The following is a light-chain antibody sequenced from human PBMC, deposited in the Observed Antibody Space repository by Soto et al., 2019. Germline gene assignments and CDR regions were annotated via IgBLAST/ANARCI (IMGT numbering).Light chain of an antibody. Sequence: DIQMTQSPSSLSASVGDRVTITCRANQSISSHLNWYQHKPGKAPQLLIYATSTLNGGVPSRFGGSGSGTDFTLTISSLQPEDCATYYCQQSFTSLPFTFGPGTQVDLK. CDR2: ATS. J-gene: IGKJ3*01. CDR1: QSISSH. CDR3: QQSFTSLPFT. V-gene: IGKV1-39*01.